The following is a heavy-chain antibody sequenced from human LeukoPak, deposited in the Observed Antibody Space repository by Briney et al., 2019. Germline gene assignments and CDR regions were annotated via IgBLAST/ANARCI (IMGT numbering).Heavy chain of an antibody. CDR2: VTHRGST. CDR1: GGSFSGYY. CDR3: ARDQGHYYYYMDV. V-gene: IGHV4-34*01. J-gene: IGHJ6*03. Sequence: SETLALTCAVYGGSFSGYYWSWIRQPPGKGLEWIGQVTHRGSTNFNPSLKSRLTVSVDSTKNQVFMNLTSVTAADTAVYYCARDQGHYYYYMDVWGKGTTVTVSS.